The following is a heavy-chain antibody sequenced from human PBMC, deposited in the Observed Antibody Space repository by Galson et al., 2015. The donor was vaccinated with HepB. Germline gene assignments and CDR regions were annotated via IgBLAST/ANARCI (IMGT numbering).Heavy chain of an antibody. CDR3: AQGAYTSGSYQVDY. D-gene: IGHD3-10*01. CDR1: GGSISSYY. CDR2: IYSSGST. J-gene: IGHJ4*02. Sequence: SETLSLTCTVSGGSISSYYWNWIRQPAGKGLEWVGRIYSSGSTKYNPSLKSRVTMSVDTSKNQFSLKLTSVTAADTAVYYCAQGAYTSGSYQVDYWGQGTLVTVSS. V-gene: IGHV4-4*07.